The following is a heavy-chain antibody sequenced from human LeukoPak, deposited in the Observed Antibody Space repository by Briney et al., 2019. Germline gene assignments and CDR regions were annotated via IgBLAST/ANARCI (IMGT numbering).Heavy chain of an antibody. V-gene: IGHV3-30*12. CDR3: VRDAFGSFGEYNY. D-gene: IGHD3-10*01. CDR1: GFTFSSYG. J-gene: IGHJ4*02. Sequence: GGSLRLSCAASGFTFSSYGMHWVRQAPGKGLEWVAVIRYVGSDKYYADSVKGRFTISRDNSKNTVYLQMNSLRGEDTAVYYCVRDAFGSFGEYNYWGQGALVTVSS. CDR2: IRYVGSDK.